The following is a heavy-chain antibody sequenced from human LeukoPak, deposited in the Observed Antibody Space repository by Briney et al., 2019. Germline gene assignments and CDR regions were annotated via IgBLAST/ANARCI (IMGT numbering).Heavy chain of an antibody. CDR2: IYYSGST. CDR1: GGSISSYY. V-gene: IGHV4-59*01. J-gene: IGHJ4*02. CDR3: ARNGIAVAGAFDY. D-gene: IGHD6-19*01. Sequence: PSETLSLTCTVSGGSISSYYWSWIRQPPGKGLEWIGYIYYSGSTNYNPFLKSRVTISVDTSKNQFSLKLSSVTAADTAVYYCARNGIAVAGAFDYWGQGTLVTVSS.